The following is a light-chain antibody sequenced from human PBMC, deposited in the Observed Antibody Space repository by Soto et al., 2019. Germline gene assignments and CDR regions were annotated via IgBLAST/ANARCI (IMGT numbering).Light chain of an antibody. CDR2: GAS. CDR1: QSVSSSY. Sequence: EIVLTQSPGTLSLSPGERATHSCRASQSVSSSYLAWYQQKPGQAPRLLIYGASSRATGIPDRFSGSGSGTDFTLTNSRLEPEDFAVYYCQQYGSSPTFGPGTKVDIK. V-gene: IGKV3-20*01. J-gene: IGKJ3*01. CDR3: QQYGSSPT.